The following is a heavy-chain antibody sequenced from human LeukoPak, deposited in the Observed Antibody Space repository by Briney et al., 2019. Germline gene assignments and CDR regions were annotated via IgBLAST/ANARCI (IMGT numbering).Heavy chain of an antibody. CDR3: ANVLFGELLFSDY. CDR2: ISGSGGST. D-gene: IGHD3-10*01. CDR1: GFTFSSYA. Sequence: GGSLRLSCAASGFTFSSYAMSWVRQAPGKGLEWVSAISGSGGSTYYADSVKGRFTISRVNSKNTLYLQMNSLRAEDTAVYYCANVLFGELLFSDYWGQGTLVTVSS. J-gene: IGHJ4*02. V-gene: IGHV3-23*01.